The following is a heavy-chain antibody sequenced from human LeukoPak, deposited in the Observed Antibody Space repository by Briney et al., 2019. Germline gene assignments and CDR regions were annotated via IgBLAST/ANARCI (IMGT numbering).Heavy chain of an antibody. CDR3: ARGYGYD. J-gene: IGHJ4*02. D-gene: IGHD5-18*01. V-gene: IGHV3-7*01. CDR2: IKQDGSEK. Sequence: GSLRLSCAASGFIFSSNWMSWVRQAPGKGLEWVANIKQDGSEKYYVDSVKGRFTISRDNAKNSLYLQMNSLRAEDTAVYYCARGYGYDWGQGTLVTVSS. CDR1: GFIFSSNW.